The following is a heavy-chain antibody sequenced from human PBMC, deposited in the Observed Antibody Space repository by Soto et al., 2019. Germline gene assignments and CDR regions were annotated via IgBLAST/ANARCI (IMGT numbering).Heavy chain of an antibody. CDR2: IYYSGST. J-gene: IGHJ6*03. V-gene: IGHV4-39*01. Sequence: SETLSLTCTVSGGSISSSSYYWGWIRQPPGKGLEWIGSIYYSGSTYYNPSLKSRVTISVDTSKNQFSLKLSSVTAADTAVYYCASYYGDWFLDYYMDVWGKGTTVTVSS. CDR1: GGSISSSSYY. CDR3: ASYYGDWFLDYYMDV. D-gene: IGHD4-17*01.